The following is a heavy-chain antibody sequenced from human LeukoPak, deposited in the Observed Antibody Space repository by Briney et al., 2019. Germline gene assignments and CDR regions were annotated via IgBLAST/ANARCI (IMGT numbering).Heavy chain of an antibody. CDR1: GFTFSDYY. V-gene: IGHV3-11*04. Sequence: GGSLRLACAASGFTFSDYYMAWIRQAPGKGLEYISHISASGSTIHYGDSVKGRFTIFRDDARNSVYLQMTSLRAEDTATYFCARDCGGHCYSGFDYWGQGALVTVSS. CDR2: ISASGSTI. J-gene: IGHJ4*02. CDR3: ARDCGGHCYSGFDY. D-gene: IGHD2-21*02.